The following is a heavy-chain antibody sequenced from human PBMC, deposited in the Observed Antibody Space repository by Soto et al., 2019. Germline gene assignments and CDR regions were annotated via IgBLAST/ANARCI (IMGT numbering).Heavy chain of an antibody. D-gene: IGHD7-27*01. CDR1: GGSISSYY. V-gene: IGHV4-59*08. Sequence: NLSETLSLTCTVSGGSISSYYWSWIRQPPGKGLEWIGYIYYSGSTNYNPSLKSRVTISVDTSKNQFSLKLSSVTAADTAVYYCARQLGIDDYYYYYMDVWGKGTTVTVSS. CDR2: IYYSGST. CDR3: ARQLGIDDYYYYYMDV. J-gene: IGHJ6*03.